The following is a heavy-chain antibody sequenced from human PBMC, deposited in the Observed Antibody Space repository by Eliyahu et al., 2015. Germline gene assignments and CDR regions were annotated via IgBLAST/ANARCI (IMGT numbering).Heavy chain of an antibody. CDR2: IYYSGST. D-gene: IGHD6-19*01. CDR3: ARQPRGIAVAGIDY. J-gene: IGHJ4*02. Sequence: GPGLVKPSETLSLTCTVSGGSISSSSYYWGWIRQPPGKGLEWIGSIYYSGSTYYNPSLKSRVTISVDTSKNQFSLKLSSVTAADTAVYYCARQPRGIAVAGIDYWGQGTLVTVSS. V-gene: IGHV4-39*01. CDR1: GGSISSSSYY.